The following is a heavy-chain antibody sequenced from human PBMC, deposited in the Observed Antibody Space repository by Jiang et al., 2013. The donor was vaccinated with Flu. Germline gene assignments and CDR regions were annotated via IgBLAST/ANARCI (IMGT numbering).Heavy chain of an antibody. D-gene: IGHD3-22*01. CDR2: TYYRSKWYN. V-gene: IGHV6-1*01. J-gene: IGHJ4*02. Sequence: SVSSNSAAWNWIRQSPSRGLEWLGRTYYRSKWYNDYAVSVKSRITINPDTSKNQFSLQLNSVTPEDTAVYYCARDFGRPYDSSGYYSYYFDYWGQGTLVTVSS. CDR1: SVSSNSAA. CDR3: ARDFGRPYDSSGYYSYYFDY.